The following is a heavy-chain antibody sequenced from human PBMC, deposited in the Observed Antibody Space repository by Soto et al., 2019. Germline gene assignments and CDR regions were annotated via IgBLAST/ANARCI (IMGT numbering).Heavy chain of an antibody. CDR1: GFTFSTYG. J-gene: IGHJ4*02. CDR3: ARAVGPFDY. CDR2: IWYDGSNK. Sequence: QVQLVESGGGVAQPGRSLRLSCAASGFTFSTYGMHWLRQAPGKGLEWVAVIWYDGSNKYYADSVKGRFTISRDNSKNTRYLHMNSLRAEDTAIYYCARAVGPFDYWGQGTLVTVSS. V-gene: IGHV3-33*01.